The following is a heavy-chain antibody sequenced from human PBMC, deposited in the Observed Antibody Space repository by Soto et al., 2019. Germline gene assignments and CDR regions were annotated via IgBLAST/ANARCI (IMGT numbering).Heavy chain of an antibody. V-gene: IGHV6-1*01. CDR1: GDSVSSNSAT. D-gene: IGHD3-16*01. CDR2: TYYRSKWYN. J-gene: IGHJ6*02. Sequence: SQTLSLTCGISGDSVSSNSATWNWIRQSPSRGLEWLGRTYYRSKWYNDYAVSVKGRISINPDTSKNLFSLQLNSVTPEDTAVYYCARGRKGGFVMDVWGQGTTVTVSS. CDR3: ARGRKGGFVMDV.